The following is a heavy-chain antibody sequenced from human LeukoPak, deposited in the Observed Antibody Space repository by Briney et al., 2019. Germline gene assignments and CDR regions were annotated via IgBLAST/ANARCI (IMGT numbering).Heavy chain of an antibody. D-gene: IGHD2-21*02. Sequence: GGSLRLSCGASGFTFSNYAMSWVRQAPGKGLEWVSAISGSGGSTYYADSVKGRFTISRDNSKNTLYLQMNSLRAEDTAVYYCAKFGDLGYYYYYMDVWGKGTTVTVSS. CDR1: GFTFSNYA. CDR2: ISGSGGST. J-gene: IGHJ6*03. V-gene: IGHV3-23*01. CDR3: AKFGDLGYYYYYMDV.